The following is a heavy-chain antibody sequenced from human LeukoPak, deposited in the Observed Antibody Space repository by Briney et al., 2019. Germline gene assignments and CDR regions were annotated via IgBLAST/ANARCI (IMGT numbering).Heavy chain of an antibody. Sequence: PGGSLRLSCAASGFTFSNFAMSWVRRTPGKGLEWVSGIINSGDTLYGDSVKGRFTISRDNSKNTLYLEMNSLRAEDTAIYYCAKMKGHPLPKYYMDVWRQGTTVTVSS. D-gene: IGHD1-26*01. CDR3: AKMKGHPLPKYYMDV. J-gene: IGHJ6*01. CDR1: GFTFSNFA. V-gene: IGHV3-23*01. CDR2: IINSGDT.